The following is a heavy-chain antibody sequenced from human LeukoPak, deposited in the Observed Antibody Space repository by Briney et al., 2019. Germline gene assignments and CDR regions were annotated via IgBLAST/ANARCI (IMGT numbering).Heavy chain of an antibody. V-gene: IGHV3-33*01. J-gene: IGHJ4*02. D-gene: IGHD7-27*01. CDR1: GFTFSSYG. CDR2: IWYDGSNK. CDR3: ARDRTGDEIDY. Sequence: GRSLRLSCAASGFTFSSYGMHWVRQAPGKGLEWVAVIWYDGSNKYYADSVKGRFTISRDNAKNSLYLQMNSLRAEDTAVYYCARDRTGDEIDYWGQGTLVTVSS.